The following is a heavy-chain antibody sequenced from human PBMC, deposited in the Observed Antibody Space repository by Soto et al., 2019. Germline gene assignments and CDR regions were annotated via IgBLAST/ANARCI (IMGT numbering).Heavy chain of an antibody. J-gene: IGHJ6*02. CDR3: ARLRVGATSYYYGMDV. D-gene: IGHD1-26*01. V-gene: IGHV5-51*01. CDR1: GYSFTIYW. Sequence: GESVKISCKGSGYSFTIYWIGWVRQMPGKGLEWMGIIYPGDSDTRYSPSFQGQVTISADKSISTAYLQWSSLKASDTAMYYCARLRVGATSYYYGMDVWGQGTTVTVSS. CDR2: IYPGDSDT.